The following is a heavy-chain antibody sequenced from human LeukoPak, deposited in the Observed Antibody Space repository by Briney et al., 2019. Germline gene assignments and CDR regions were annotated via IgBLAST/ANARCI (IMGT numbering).Heavy chain of an antibody. CDR3: ARDPSLAVAGIRLFDY. Sequence: ASVKVSCKTSGYTFTNYGISWVRRAPGQGLEWMGWISGYSGNPRYAQKVQGRVTMTTDTSTNTAYMEVNSLRSDDTAIYYCARDPSLAVAGIRLFDYWGQGTLVIVSS. CDR2: ISGYSGNP. D-gene: IGHD6-19*01. V-gene: IGHV1-18*01. CDR1: GYTFTNYG. J-gene: IGHJ4*02.